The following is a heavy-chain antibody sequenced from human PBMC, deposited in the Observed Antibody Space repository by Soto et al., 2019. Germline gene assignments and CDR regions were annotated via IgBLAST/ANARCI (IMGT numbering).Heavy chain of an antibody. CDR1: GGSFSGYY. CDR2: INHSGST. V-gene: IGHV4-34*01. J-gene: IGHJ6*02. CDR3: ARFRIADRPYYYYGMDV. Sequence: QVQLQQWGAGLLKPSETLSLTCAVYGGSFSGYYWSWIRQPPGKGLEWIGEINHSGSTNYNSSLRSRDTTSVNATKTQFSLKLTSVTAADTAGYYCARFRIADRPYYYYGMDVWGQGTTVTVSS. D-gene: IGHD6-6*01.